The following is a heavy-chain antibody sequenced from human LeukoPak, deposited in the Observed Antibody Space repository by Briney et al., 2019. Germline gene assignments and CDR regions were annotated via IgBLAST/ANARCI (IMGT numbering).Heavy chain of an antibody. V-gene: IGHV3-23*01. CDR3: AKGGGGVLAS. Sequence: GGSLRLSCAASGFTFSSYGMSWVRQAPGKGLEWVSSISGSGGSTYYADSVKGRFTISRDNSKNTLFLQMNSLKADDTAVYYCAKGGGGVLASWGQGTLVTVSS. CDR1: GFTFSSYG. CDR2: ISGSGGST. D-gene: IGHD3-16*01. J-gene: IGHJ4*02.